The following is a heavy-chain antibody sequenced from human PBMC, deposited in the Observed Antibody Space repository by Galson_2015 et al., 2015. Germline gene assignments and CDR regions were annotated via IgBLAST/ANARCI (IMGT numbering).Heavy chain of an antibody. CDR2: INGDGSTI. J-gene: IGHJ4*02. D-gene: IGHD7-27*01. V-gene: IGHV3-74*01. Sequence: SLRLSCAASGFTFSRNWMHWVRQAPGKGLVWVSHINGDGSTINYADSVKGRFTISRDNAKNTLYPQVSSLRAEDTAVYYCARDLSGDEDYWGQGTLVTVSS. CDR1: GFTFSRNW. CDR3: ARDLSGDEDY.